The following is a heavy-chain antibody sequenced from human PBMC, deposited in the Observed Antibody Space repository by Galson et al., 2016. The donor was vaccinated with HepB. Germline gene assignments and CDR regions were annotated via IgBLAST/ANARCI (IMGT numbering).Heavy chain of an antibody. D-gene: IGHD6-6*01. CDR2: VNHSSTYV. CDR3: ARSLGWYFDV. Sequence: SLRLSCAASGFTFDNYTMNWLRQAPGKGLEWVSSVNHSSTYVYYADSVEGRFTISRDNAKNSLYLEMNSLRVEDTAVFYCARSLGWYFDVWGRGTLVTVSS. CDR1: GFTFDNYT. J-gene: IGHJ2*01. V-gene: IGHV3-21*01.